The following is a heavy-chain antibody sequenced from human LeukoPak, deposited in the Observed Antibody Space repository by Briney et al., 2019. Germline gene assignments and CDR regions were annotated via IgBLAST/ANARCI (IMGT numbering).Heavy chain of an antibody. Sequence: GRSLRLSCAASGFTFSSYAMHWVRQAPGKGLEWVAVISYDGSNKYYADSVKGRFTISRDNSKNTLYLQMNSLRAEDTAVHYCARSPDSSGRYYFDYWGQGTLVTVSS. J-gene: IGHJ4*02. D-gene: IGHD3-22*01. CDR2: ISYDGSNK. CDR1: GFTFSSYA. CDR3: ARSPDSSGRYYFDY. V-gene: IGHV3-30-3*01.